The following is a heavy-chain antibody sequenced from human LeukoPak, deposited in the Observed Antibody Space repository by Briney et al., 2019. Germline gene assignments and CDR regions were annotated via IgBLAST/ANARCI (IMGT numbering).Heavy chain of an antibody. D-gene: IGHD3-3*01. Sequence: ASVKVSCKASAYSFTGYFMHGVRQAPGQGLEWMGWINPKSGGTHYVQKFQGRVTMPRDTSISTAYMELSSLRSDGTAFYYCARGPTTEWLLFEAGKTFDYWGQGTLVTVSS. V-gene: IGHV1-2*02. CDR3: ARGPTTEWLLFEAGKTFDY. CDR2: INPKSGGT. CDR1: AYSFTGYF. J-gene: IGHJ4*02.